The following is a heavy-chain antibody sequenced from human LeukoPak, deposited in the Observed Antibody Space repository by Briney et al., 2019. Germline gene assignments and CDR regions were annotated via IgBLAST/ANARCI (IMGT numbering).Heavy chain of an antibody. CDR2: IIPILGLA. CDR3: ARDLDYYDSSGSGWFDP. V-gene: IGHV1-69*04. Sequence: SVKVSCKASGGTFSSFAITWVRQAPGQGLEWMGRIIPILGLANYAQKFQGRVTITADKSTSTAYMELRSLRSDDTAVYYCARDLDYYDSSGSGWFDPWGQGTLVTVSS. J-gene: IGHJ5*02. CDR1: GGTFSSFA. D-gene: IGHD3-22*01.